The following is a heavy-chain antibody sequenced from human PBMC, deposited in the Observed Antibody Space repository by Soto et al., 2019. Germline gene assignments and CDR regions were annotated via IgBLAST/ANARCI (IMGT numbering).Heavy chain of an antibody. Sequence: QVHLVQSGAEVKKPGASVTVSCKASGYSFTGYAMQWVRQAPGQGLEWMGWINGNNGNTKYSQQFQGRVTITRDTSASTAYMELRSLRSEDTAVYYCATYPRPYNWIDLWGQGTLLTVSS. CDR2: INGNNGNT. CDR3: ATYPRPYNWIDL. D-gene: IGHD1-1*01. J-gene: IGHJ5*02. CDR1: GYSFTGYA. V-gene: IGHV1-3*01.